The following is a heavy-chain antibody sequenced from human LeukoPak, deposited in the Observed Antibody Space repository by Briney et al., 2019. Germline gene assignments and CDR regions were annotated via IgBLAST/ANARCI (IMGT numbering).Heavy chain of an antibody. D-gene: IGHD3-22*01. Sequence: GGSLRLSCAASGFTFSSYSMNWVRQAPGKGLEWISYISGSGSVSYYEDSVKGRFTISRDNSKNTLYLQMNSLRAEDTAVYYCATPGPYDSSGYYLLDYWGQGTLVTVSS. CDR1: GFTFSSYS. J-gene: IGHJ4*02. CDR3: ATPGPYDSSGYYLLDY. V-gene: IGHV3-48*01. CDR2: ISGSGSVS.